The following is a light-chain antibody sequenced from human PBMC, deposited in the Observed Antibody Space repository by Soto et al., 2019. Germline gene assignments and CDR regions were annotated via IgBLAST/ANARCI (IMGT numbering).Light chain of an antibody. J-gene: IGLJ1*01. Sequence: QSVLTQPPSVSGAPGQRGTISCTGSSSNIGAGYDVHWYQQLPGTAPKLLIYGNSNRPSGVPDRFSGSKSGTSASLAITGLQAEDEADYYCQSYDSSQVFGTGTKVTVL. CDR1: SSNIGAGYD. CDR2: GNS. V-gene: IGLV1-40*01. CDR3: QSYDSSQV.